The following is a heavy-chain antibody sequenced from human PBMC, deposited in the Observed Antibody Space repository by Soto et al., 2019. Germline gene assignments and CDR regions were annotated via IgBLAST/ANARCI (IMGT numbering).Heavy chain of an antibody. Sequence: QVQLVQSGAEVKKPGASVKVSCKASGYTFTSYYMHWVRQAPGQGLEWMGIIHPSGGSTSYAQKCQGSVTMTRATSTSTVYVELSSLRSEDTAVYYCARGGGYSSSWRVAFDIWGQGTMVTVSS. V-gene: IGHV1-46*03. CDR2: IHPSGGST. CDR3: ARGGGYSSSWRVAFDI. J-gene: IGHJ3*02. D-gene: IGHD6-13*01. CDR1: GYTFTSYY.